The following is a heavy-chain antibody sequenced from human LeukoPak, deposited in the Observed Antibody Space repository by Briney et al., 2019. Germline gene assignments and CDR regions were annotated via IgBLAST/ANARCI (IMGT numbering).Heavy chain of an antibody. V-gene: IGHV4-39*01. CDR1: GGSISSSSYY. D-gene: IGHD3-10*01. CDR2: IYYSGST. J-gene: IGHJ5*02. CDR3: AGLTYYYGSGSYYTPCWFDP. Sequence: SETLSLTCTVSGGSISSSSYYWGWIRQPPGKGLEWIGSIYYSGSTYYNPSLKSRVTISVDTSKNQFSLKLSSVTAADTAVYYCAGLTYYYGSGSYYTPCWFDPWGQGTLVTVSS.